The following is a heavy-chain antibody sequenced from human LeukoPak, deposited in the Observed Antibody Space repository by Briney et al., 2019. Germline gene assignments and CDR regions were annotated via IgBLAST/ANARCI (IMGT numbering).Heavy chain of an antibody. D-gene: IGHD6-13*01. Sequence: HPGGSLRLSCAASGFTFSSYSMNWVRQAPGKGLEWVSYISSSGSTIYYANSVKGRFTISRDNAKNSLYLQMNSLRAEDTAVYYCARHARKRGIAAPGTPGWFVPWGQGTLVTVSS. CDR3: ARHARKRGIAAPGTPGWFVP. CDR1: GFTFSSYS. V-gene: IGHV3-48*04. J-gene: IGHJ5*02. CDR2: ISSSGSTI.